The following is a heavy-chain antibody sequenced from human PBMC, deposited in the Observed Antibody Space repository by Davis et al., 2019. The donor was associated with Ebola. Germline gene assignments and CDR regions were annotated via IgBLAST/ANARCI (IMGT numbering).Heavy chain of an antibody. CDR2: INHSGST. J-gene: IGHJ1*01. CDR3: ARRGYYYDALLSGYFQH. V-gene: IGHV4-34*01. Sequence: PSETLSLTCAVYGGSFSGYYWSWIRQPPGKGLEWIGEINHSGSTNYNPSLKSRVTMSEDTSKNQFSLKLSSVTAADTAVYYCARRGYYYDALLSGYFQHWGQGALVTVSS. CDR1: GGSFSGYY. D-gene: IGHD3-22*01.